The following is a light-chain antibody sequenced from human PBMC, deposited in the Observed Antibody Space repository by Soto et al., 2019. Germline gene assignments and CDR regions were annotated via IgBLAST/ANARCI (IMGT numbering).Light chain of an antibody. Sequence: DIQMTQSPSSVSASVGDRVTITCRASQGISNWLAWYQQQPGKAPKLLIYAASSLQSGVPSRFSGGGSGTHFTIIISSLQPEDFATYYCQQTTTFLPLTFGGGTKVEIK. CDR1: QGISNW. CDR3: QQTTTFLPLT. J-gene: IGKJ4*01. CDR2: AAS. V-gene: IGKV1-12*01.